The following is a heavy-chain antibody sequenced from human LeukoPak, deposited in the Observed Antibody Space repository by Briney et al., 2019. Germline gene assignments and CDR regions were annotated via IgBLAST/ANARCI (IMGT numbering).Heavy chain of an antibody. CDR1: GYTFTSYY. V-gene: IGHV1-46*01. CDR3: ASSTSYYDAFDI. J-gene: IGHJ3*02. D-gene: IGHD2-2*01. CDR2: INPSGGST. Sequence: ASVKVSCKASGYTFTSYYMHWVRQAPGQGLEWMGIINPSGGSTSYAQKFQGGVTMTRDMSTSTVYMELSSLRSEDTAVYYCASSTSYYDAFDIWGQGTMVTVSS.